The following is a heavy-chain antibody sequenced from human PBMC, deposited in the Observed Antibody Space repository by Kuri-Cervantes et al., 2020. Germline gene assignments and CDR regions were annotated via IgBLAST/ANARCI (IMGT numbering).Heavy chain of an antibody. CDR3: ARDFTGSDVLSDY. V-gene: IGHV4-39*07. CDR2: IYYSGST. CDR1: GGSISSSSYY. J-gene: IGHJ4*02. Sequence: SETLSLTCTVSGGSISSSSYYWGWIRQPPGKGLEWIGSIYYSGSTYYNPSLKSRVTISVDTSKNQFSLKLSSVTAADMAVYYCARDFTGSDVLSDYWGQGTLVTVSS. D-gene: IGHD3-9*01.